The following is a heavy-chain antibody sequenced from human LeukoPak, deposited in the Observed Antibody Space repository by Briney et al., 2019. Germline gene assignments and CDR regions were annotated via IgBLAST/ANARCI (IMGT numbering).Heavy chain of an antibody. V-gene: IGHV3-33*08. CDR3: ARDGRRYYDILTGYLAY. J-gene: IGHJ4*02. CDR2: IWYDGSNK. Sequence: GGSLRLSCAASGFTFSSYSMNWVRQAPGKGLEWVAVIWYDGSNKYYADSVKGRFTISRDNSKNTLYLQMNSLRAEDTAVYYCARDGRRYYDILTGYLAYWGQGTLVTVSS. CDR1: GFTFSSYS. D-gene: IGHD3-9*01.